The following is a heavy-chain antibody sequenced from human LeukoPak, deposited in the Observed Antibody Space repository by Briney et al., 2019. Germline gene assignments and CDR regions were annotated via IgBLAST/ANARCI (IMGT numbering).Heavy chain of an antibody. CDR2: ISHDGDNT. D-gene: IGHD4-11*01. CDR1: GFAFGSYA. J-gene: IGHJ5*02. CDR3: ARDPHDPYTTVTSHSLDWFDP. V-gene: IGHV3-30-3*01. Sequence: GTSLRLSCEASGFAFGSYAMHWVRQAPGRGLEWVAVISHDGDNTNSGESVRGRFTLSRDNLKNTLYLQMNSLRAEDTAVYYCARDPHDPYTTVTSHSLDWFDPWGQGTLVTVSS.